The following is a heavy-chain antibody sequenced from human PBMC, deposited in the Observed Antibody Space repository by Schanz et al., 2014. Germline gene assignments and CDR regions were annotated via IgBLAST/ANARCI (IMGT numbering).Heavy chain of an antibody. V-gene: IGHV4-59*05. Sequence: QVQLQESGPGLVKPSETLSLTCTVSGGSISSYYWNWIRQPPGKGLEWIGSIYYSGSTYYNPSLKSRVTISVDTSKNLFSLKLSSVTAADTAVYYCARHWRRDYFDYWGRGTLVTVSS. CDR3: ARHWRRDYFDY. CDR2: IYYSGST. J-gene: IGHJ4*02. D-gene: IGHD3-3*01. CDR1: GGSISSYY.